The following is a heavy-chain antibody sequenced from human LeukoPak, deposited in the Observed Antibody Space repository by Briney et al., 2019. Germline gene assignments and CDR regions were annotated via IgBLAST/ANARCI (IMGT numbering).Heavy chain of an antibody. CDR1: GYTFTSYV. J-gene: IGHJ4*02. D-gene: IGHD3-3*01. V-gene: IGHV1-18*01. Sequence: ASVKVSCKASGYTFTSYVISWVRQAPGQGLEWMGWISAYNGNTNYAQKPQGRVTMTTDTSTSTAYMELRSLRSDDTAVYYCARDSNYDFWSGEFDYWGQGTLVTVSS. CDR3: ARDSNYDFWSGEFDY. CDR2: ISAYNGNT.